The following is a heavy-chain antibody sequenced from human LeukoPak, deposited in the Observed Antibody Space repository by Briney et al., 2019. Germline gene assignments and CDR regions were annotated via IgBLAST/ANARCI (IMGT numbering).Heavy chain of an antibody. CDR1: GDSVSSNSAA. CDR3: ARTTVHDGLNYYGIDV. Sequence: SQTLSLTCAVSGDSVSSNSAAWNWIRQSPSRGLEWLGWTYYRSKWYDEYAVSVKSRITIKPDTSKNQFSLQLNSVTPEDSAVYYCARTTVHDGLNYYGIDVWGQGTTVTVSS. V-gene: IGHV6-1*01. D-gene: IGHD1-1*01. J-gene: IGHJ6*02. CDR2: TYYRSKWYD.